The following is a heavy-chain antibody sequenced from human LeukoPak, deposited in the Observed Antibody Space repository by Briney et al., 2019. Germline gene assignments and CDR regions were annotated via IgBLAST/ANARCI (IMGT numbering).Heavy chain of an antibody. D-gene: IGHD3-3*01. J-gene: IGHJ4*02. CDR1: GFTFSSYA. CDR2: ISGSGGST. CDR3: ARVNYDFWSGYYYG. V-gene: IGHV3-23*01. Sequence: GGSLRLSCAASGFTFSSYAMSWVRQAPGKGLEWVSAISGSGGSTYYADSVKGRFTISRDDSKNTLYLQMNSLRAEDTAVYYCARVNYDFWSGYYYGWGQGTLVTVSS.